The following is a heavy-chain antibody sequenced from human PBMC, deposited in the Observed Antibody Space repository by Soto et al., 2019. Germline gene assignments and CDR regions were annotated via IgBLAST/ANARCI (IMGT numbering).Heavy chain of an antibody. D-gene: IGHD3-9*01. V-gene: IGHV2-5*02. CDR3: AHRFDWYYFDN. J-gene: IGHJ4*02. CDR2: IYWDDDK. Sequence: QITLKESGPTLVKPTQTLTLTCTFSGFSLSTTEVGVGWIRQPPGKALEWLALIYWDDDKRYSPSLKSRLTXTXXTSKNQVVLTMTNMDPVDTATYYCAHRFDWYYFDNWCQGTLVTVSS. CDR1: GFSLSTTEVG.